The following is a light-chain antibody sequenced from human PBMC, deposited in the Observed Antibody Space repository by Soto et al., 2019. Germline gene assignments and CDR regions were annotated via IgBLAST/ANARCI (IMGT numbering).Light chain of an antibody. J-gene: IGKJ5*01. V-gene: IGKV3D-11*02. Sequence: EVVLTQAPVSRPLPPGERATLSCRASESVSSYLAWYQQKPGQAPRLLIYDVSNRATGIPARFSGSGSGTYFTLTISSLEHEDFAVYYCQQRNYWQVTFGQGTQVEI. CDR3: QQRNYWQVT. CDR1: ESVSSY. CDR2: DVS.